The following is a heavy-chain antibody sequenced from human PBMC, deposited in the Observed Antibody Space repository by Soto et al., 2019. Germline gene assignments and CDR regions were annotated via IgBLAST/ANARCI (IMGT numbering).Heavy chain of an antibody. J-gene: IGHJ6*02. CDR3: ARDPFCSGGSRHRLHPYSHCGMAV. Sequence: QALSLTCAISGDSFSSNSAALNWIRQAPSRGLEWLGRTYYRSKWYNDYAVSVKSRITINPDTSKNQFSLQLNSVTPEDTAVYHCARDPFCSGGSRHRLHPYSHCGMAVWGQGTTVTVYS. CDR1: GDSFSSNSAA. CDR2: TYYRSKWYN. D-gene: IGHD2-15*01. V-gene: IGHV6-1*01.